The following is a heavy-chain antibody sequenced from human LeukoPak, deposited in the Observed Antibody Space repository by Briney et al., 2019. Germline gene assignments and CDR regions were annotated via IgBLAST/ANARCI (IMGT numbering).Heavy chain of an antibody. CDR1: GFTFSTYA. V-gene: IGHV3-23*01. CDR3: AKRPDCSTTNCFRFEY. CDR2: ISGDGGST. Sequence: GGSLRLSCAASGFTFSTYAMSWVRQAPGQGLEWVSSISGDGGSTYYAESVKGRFTISRDNSKNTLYLQMNSLRAEDTAVYYCAKRPDCSTTNCFRFEYWGQGTLVTLSS. D-gene: IGHD2-2*01. J-gene: IGHJ4*02.